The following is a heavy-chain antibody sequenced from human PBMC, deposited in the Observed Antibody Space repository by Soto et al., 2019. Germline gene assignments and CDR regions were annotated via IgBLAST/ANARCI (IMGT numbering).Heavy chain of an antibody. V-gene: IGHV3-23*01. J-gene: IGHJ3*02. D-gene: IGHD4-17*01. CDR3: VGTTLGRGKYAFDI. CDR2: ISGSGGST. CDR1: VFAFSSYD. Sequence: GGSLRLSGAASVFAFSSYDMSWVRQAPGKGLEWVSAISGSGGSTYYADSVKGRFTISRDNSKDTLYLQMNSLRAEDTAVYYWVGTTLGRGKYAFDIWGQGTMVTVSS.